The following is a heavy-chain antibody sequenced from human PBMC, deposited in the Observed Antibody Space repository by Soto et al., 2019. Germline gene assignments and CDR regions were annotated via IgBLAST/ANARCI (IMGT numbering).Heavy chain of an antibody. D-gene: IGHD3-22*01. CDR3: ACMYYYHSSGYYYWFVP. V-gene: IGHV1-2*02. CDR1: GYTFTGYY. CDR2: INPNSGGT. J-gene: IGHJ5*02. Sequence: ASVKVSCKASGYTFTGYYMHWVRQAPGQGLEWMGWINPNSGGTNYAQKFQGRVTMTRDTSISTAYMELSRLRSDDTAVYYCACMYYYHSSGYYYWFVPWGQGTLVTVSS.